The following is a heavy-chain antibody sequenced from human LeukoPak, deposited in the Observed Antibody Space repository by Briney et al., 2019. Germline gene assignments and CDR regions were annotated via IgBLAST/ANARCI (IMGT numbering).Heavy chain of an antibody. CDR3: ATSAAGMMSVDY. V-gene: IGHV1-69-2*01. CDR2: VDPEGGET. D-gene: IGHD6-13*01. J-gene: IGHJ4*02. CDR1: GYTFTDYY. Sequence: ASVKVSCKVSGYTFTDYYMHWVQQAPGKGLEWMGLVDPEGGETIYAEKFQGRVTITADTSTDTAYMELSSLRSEDTAVYYCATSAAGMMSVDYWGQGTLVTVSS.